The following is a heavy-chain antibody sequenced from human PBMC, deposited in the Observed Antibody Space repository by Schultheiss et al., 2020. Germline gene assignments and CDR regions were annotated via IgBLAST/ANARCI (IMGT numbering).Heavy chain of an antibody. D-gene: IGHD5-18*01. CDR2: FDPEYGDT. CDR3: AEGGRPWIRFDPFDC. V-gene: IGHV1-24*01. J-gene: IGHJ4*02. Sequence: ASVKVSCKASGYTLTKLSMHWVRQAPGKGLEWMGGFDPEYGDTFYAQRFEGRVTVTEDTSTNTTYMDLNSLRSEDTAIYFCAEGGRPWIRFDPFDCWGQGTLVTVSS. CDR1: GYTLTKLS.